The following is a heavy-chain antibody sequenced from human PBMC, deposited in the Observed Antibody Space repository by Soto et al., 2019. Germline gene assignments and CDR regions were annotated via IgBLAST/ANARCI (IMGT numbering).Heavy chain of an antibody. D-gene: IGHD2-15*01. V-gene: IGHV4-4*02. CDR2: VHISGQS. CDR3: ARVRQGCSANSCYFDP. Sequence: SETLSLTCTLSGGSVRAPDWWNWVRQSPDKGLEWIAEVHISGQSNYNPSLRSRVSVSIDSSKNQSYLNLNSVTAADTAIYYCARVRQGCSANSCYFDPWGQGTKVTVYS. J-gene: IGHJ6*01. CDR1: GGSVRAPDW.